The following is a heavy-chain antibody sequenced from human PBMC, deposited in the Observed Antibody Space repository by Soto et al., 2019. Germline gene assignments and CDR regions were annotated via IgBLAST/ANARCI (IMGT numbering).Heavy chain of an antibody. V-gene: IGHV3-48*01. CDR1: GFTFSSYS. J-gene: IGHJ4*02. Sequence: EVQLVESGGGLVQPGGSLRLSCAASGFTFSSYSMNWVRQAPGKGLEWVSYISSSSRTIYYADSVKGGFTISRDNAKNSLYLQMNSLRAEDTAVYYCARVPSEATFDYLGQGTLVTVSS. CDR3: ARVPSEATFDY. CDR2: ISSSSRTI.